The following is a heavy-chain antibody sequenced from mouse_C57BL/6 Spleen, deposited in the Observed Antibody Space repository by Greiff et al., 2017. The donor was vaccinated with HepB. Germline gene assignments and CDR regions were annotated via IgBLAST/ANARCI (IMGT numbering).Heavy chain of an antibody. Sequence: QVQLQQPGAELVMPGASVKLSCKASGYTFTSYWMHWVKQRPGQGLEWIGEIDPSDSYTNYNQKFKGKSTLTVDKSSSTAYMQLSSLTSEDSAVYYCARAHYGNYEDAMDYWGKGTSVTVSS. D-gene: IGHD2-1*01. CDR2: IDPSDSYT. V-gene: IGHV1-69*01. CDR1: GYTFTSYW. J-gene: IGHJ4*01. CDR3: ARAHYGNYEDAMDY.